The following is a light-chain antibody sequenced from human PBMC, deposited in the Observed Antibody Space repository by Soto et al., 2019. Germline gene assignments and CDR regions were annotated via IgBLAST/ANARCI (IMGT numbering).Light chain of an antibody. CDR2: DAS. CDR3: QQYNSYYLVT. Sequence: DIQMTQSPSTLSASVGDRVTITCRASQSINSWLAWYQQKPGKAPKLLIYDASSLESGVPSRFSGSGSGTEFTLTISSLQPDDFATYSCQQYNSYYLVTFGGGTKVEIK. V-gene: IGKV1-5*01. CDR1: QSINSW. J-gene: IGKJ4*01.